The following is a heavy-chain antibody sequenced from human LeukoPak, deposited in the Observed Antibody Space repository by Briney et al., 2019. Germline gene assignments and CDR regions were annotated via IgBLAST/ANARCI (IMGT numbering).Heavy chain of an antibody. CDR3: ARARYCSGGSCYRVNWFDP. CDR2: TIPIFGIA. CDR1: GGTFSSYA. J-gene: IGHJ5*02. V-gene: IGHV1-69*04. D-gene: IGHD2-15*01. Sequence: ASVKVSCKASGGTFSSYAISWVRQAPGQGLEWMGRTIPIFGIANYAQKFQGRVTITADKSTSTAYMELSSLRSEDTAVYYCARARYCSGGSCYRVNWFDPWGQGTLVTVSS.